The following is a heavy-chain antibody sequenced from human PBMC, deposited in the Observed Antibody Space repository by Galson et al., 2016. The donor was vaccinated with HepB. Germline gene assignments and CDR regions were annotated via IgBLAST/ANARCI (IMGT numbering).Heavy chain of an antibody. CDR3: ARANMAAAGVDFDF. CDR2: ISSAGGYL. J-gene: IGHJ4*02. V-gene: IGHV3-21*01. Sequence: SLRLSCAASGFTFSIYTMNWVRQAPGKGLEWVSSISSAGGYLYYADSVEGRFTIPRDNAKKSLYLQMNSLRVEDTAVYYCARANMAAAGVDFDFWGQGTLVTVSS. D-gene: IGHD6-13*01. CDR1: GFTFSIYT.